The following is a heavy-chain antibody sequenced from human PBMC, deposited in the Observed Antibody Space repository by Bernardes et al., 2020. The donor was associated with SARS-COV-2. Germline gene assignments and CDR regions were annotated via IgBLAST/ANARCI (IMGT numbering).Heavy chain of an antibody. J-gene: IGHJ4*02. V-gene: IGHV3-74*01. CDR2: INNDGNIT. CDR3: ARDYPDPAD. D-gene: IGHD6-13*01. Sequence: GGSLRLSCEASGFRFSSYWAHWVRQAPGKGLVWVSRINNDGNITNYADSVKGRFTISRDNAKNTLYLQMNSLRAEDTAVYYCARDYPDPADWGQGTLVTVSS. CDR1: GFRFSSYW.